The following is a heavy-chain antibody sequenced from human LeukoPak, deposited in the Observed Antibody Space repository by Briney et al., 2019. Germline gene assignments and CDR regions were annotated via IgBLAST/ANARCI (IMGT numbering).Heavy chain of an antibody. CDR1: GFTFSSYS. D-gene: IGHD2-15*01. CDR2: ISSSSSYI. V-gene: IGHV3-21*01. J-gene: IGHJ4*02. Sequence: PGGSLRLSCAASGFTFSSYSMNWVRQAPGKGLEWVSSISSSSSYIYYAVSVKGRFTISRDNAKNSLYLQMNSLRAEDTAVYYCASCSGGSCYLDYWGQGTLVTVSS. CDR3: ASCSGGSCYLDY.